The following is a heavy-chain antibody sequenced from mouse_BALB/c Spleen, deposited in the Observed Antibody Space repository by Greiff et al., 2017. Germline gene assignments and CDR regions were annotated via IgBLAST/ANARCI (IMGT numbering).Heavy chain of an antibody. CDR3: ARDYGNYVDY. CDR2: INPSTGYT. J-gene: IGHJ2*01. Sequence: QVQLKESGAELAKPGASVKMSCKASGYTFTSYWMHWVKQRPGQGLEWIGYINPSTGYTEYNQKFKDKATLTADKSSSTAYMQLSSLTSEDSAVYYCARDYGNYVDYWGQGTTLTVSS. V-gene: IGHV1-7*01. D-gene: IGHD2-1*01. CDR1: GYTFTSYW.